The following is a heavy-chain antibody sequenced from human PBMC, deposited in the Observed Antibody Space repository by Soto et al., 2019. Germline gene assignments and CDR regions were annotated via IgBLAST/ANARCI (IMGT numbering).Heavy chain of an antibody. D-gene: IGHD3-10*01. CDR3: ARELLYGSGSRNFHYYGMDV. CDR2: IWFDGSKK. V-gene: IGHV3-33*08. CDR1: GFTFSSYA. Sequence: PGGSLRLSCAASGFTFSSYAMSWVRQAPGKGLEWVAVIWFDGSKKYYVDSVKGRFTISRDNSNNTLYLQMNSLRAEDTGVYYCARELLYGSGSRNFHYYGMDVWGQGTKVTVSS. J-gene: IGHJ6*02.